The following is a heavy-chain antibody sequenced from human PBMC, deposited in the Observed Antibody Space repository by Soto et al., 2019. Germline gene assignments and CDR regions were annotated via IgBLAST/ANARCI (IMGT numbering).Heavy chain of an antibody. V-gene: IGHV4-59*08. D-gene: IGHD2-15*01. J-gene: IGHJ6*03. Sequence: QVQLQESGPGLVKPSETLSLTCTVSGGSISSYYWSWIRQPPGKGLEWIGYIYYSGSTNYNPSLKSRVTISVDTSKNQFSLKLSSVTAADTAVYYCARHGRIKPAATLPYYYYYYMDVWGKGTTVTVSS. CDR1: GGSISSYY. CDR2: IYYSGST. CDR3: ARHGRIKPAATLPYYYYYYMDV.